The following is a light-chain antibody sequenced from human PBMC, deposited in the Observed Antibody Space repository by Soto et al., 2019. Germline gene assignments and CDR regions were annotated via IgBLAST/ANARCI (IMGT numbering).Light chain of an antibody. J-gene: IGKJ4*01. Sequence: EIVLTQSPATLSLSPGERATLSCRASQSVSSYLAWYQQKPGQAPRLLIYDASNRATGIPARFSGSGAGTDFTLTISSLEPEYVACYYCQQRSNWPLTFGGGTKVEIK. CDR2: DAS. CDR1: QSVSSY. CDR3: QQRSNWPLT. V-gene: IGKV3-11*01.